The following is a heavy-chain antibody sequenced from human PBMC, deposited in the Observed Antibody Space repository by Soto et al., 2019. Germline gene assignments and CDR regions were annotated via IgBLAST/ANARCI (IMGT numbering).Heavy chain of an antibody. CDR1: GFTFSSYG. Sequence: QVQLVESGGGVVQPGRSLRLSCAASGFTFSSYGMHWVRQAPGKGLEWVAVIWYDGSNKYYADSVKGRFTISRDNSKNTLYLQMNSLRAEDTAVYYCVRESVVLGGFDPWGQGTLVTVSS. J-gene: IGHJ5*02. CDR2: IWYDGSNK. V-gene: IGHV3-33*01. D-gene: IGHD3-3*02. CDR3: VRESVVLGGFDP.